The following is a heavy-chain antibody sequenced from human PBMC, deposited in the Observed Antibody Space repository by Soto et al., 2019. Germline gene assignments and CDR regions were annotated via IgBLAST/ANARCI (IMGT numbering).Heavy chain of an antibody. CDR1: GFTFSSYA. Sequence: PGGSLRLSCAASGFTFSSYAMSWVRQAPGKGLEWVSAISGSGGSTYYADSVKGRFTISRDNSKNTLYLQMNSLRAEDTAVYYCELITDRIAVAGTGDYWGQGTLVTVSS. J-gene: IGHJ4*02. V-gene: IGHV3-23*01. CDR2: ISGSGGST. D-gene: IGHD6-19*01. CDR3: ELITDRIAVAGTGDY.